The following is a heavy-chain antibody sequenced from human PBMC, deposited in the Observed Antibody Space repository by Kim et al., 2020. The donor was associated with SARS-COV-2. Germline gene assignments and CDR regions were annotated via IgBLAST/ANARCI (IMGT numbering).Heavy chain of an antibody. CDR3: SRHLNAYSSYYYCGLDV. V-gene: IGHV3-73*01. D-gene: IGHD2-15*01. Sequence: KGRFTISRHDSKNTAYLQMNSLNAEDTAVYYCSRHLNAYSSYYYCGLDVWGQGTTVTVSS. J-gene: IGHJ6*02.